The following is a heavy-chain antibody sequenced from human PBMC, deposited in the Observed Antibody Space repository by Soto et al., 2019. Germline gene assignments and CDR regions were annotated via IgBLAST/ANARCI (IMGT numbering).Heavy chain of an antibody. V-gene: IGHV1-18*01. CDR1: GYTFTSSG. D-gene: IGHD3-10*01. J-gene: IGHJ6*02. Sequence: QVQLVQSGAEVKKPGASVKVSCKASGYTFTSSGISWVRQAPGQGLEWMGWISAYNGNKNYAQKLQGRVTMTTETTQNTAYMELRSMRSDDTAVYYCARDILCTRVRGHDVMDVRGQGTTGTVSS. CDR2: ISAYNGNK. CDR3: ARDILCTRVRGHDVMDV.